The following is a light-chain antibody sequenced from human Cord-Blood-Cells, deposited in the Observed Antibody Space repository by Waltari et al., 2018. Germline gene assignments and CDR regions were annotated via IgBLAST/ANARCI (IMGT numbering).Light chain of an antibody. CDR2: GAS. CDR3: QQYGSSRT. V-gene: IGKV3-20*01. J-gene: IGKJ4*01. CDR1: QSVSRSS. Sequence: EIVLTQSPGTLSLSPGEGATLSCRASQSVSRSSLAWYQQKPGQAPRLLIYGASSRATGIPDRFSGCGSGTDFTLTISRLEPEDFAVDYCQQYGSSRTFGGGTKVEIK.